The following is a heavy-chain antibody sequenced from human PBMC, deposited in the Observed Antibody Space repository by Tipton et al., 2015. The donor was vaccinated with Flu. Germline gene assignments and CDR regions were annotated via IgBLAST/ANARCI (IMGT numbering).Heavy chain of an antibody. Sequence: TLSLTCSVSGDSIGGDYCWGWIRQPPGKGLEWIGNICQTGSTYYNVSLKSRVTISVARSKNQFSLRVTSVTAADTAVYYCARNFESWGQGTLVTVSS. CDR1: GDSIGGDYC. J-gene: IGHJ5*01. CDR3: ARNFES. CDR2: ICQTGST. V-gene: IGHV4-38-2*01.